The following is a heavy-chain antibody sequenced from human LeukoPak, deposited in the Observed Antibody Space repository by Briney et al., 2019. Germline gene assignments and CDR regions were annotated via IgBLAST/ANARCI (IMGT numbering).Heavy chain of an antibody. CDR3: ARAVAAAGTCDY. J-gene: IGHJ4*02. D-gene: IGHD6-13*01. V-gene: IGHV4-61*05. Sequence: SETLSLTCSVSSGSISNTNHYWGWLRQPPGKGLEWIGYIYTSGSTNYNPSLKSRVTISVDTSKNQFSLKLSSVTAADTAVYYCARAVAAAGTCDYWGQGTLVTVSS. CDR2: IYTSGST. CDR1: SGSISNTNHY.